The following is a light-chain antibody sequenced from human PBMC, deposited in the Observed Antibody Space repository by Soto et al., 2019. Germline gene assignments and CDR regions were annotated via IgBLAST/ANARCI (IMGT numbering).Light chain of an antibody. V-gene: IGKV3-15*01. CDR3: QQYQNWPPWT. J-gene: IGKJ1*01. Sequence: EIVMTQSPATLSVSPGESATLSWRASQTISINLAWYQQKPGQAPRLLFYGASTRAAGIPARFSGSGSGTEFTLTINSLQSEDFAIYYCQQYQNWPPWTFGQGTKVEI. CDR2: GAS. CDR1: QTISIN.